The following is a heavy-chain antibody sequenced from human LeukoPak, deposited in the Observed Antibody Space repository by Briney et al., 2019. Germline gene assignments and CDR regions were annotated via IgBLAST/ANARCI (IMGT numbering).Heavy chain of an antibody. J-gene: IGHJ5*02. CDR1: GFTFSDYY. V-gene: IGHV3-15*05. CDR3: TGGLDP. CDR2: IKRRSDGGAT. Sequence: PGGSLRLSCAASGFTFSDYYMSWIRQAPGKGLEWVGRIKRRSDGGATDYATPVKGRFTISRDDSKNTLYLQMNSLKVEDTGVYYCTGGLDPWGQGTLVTVSS.